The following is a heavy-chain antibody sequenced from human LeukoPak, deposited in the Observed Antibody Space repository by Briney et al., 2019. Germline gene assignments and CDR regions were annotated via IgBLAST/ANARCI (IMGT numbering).Heavy chain of an antibody. CDR3: ARDIVYYSSRGYYADYGMDV. CDR2: INSDASST. V-gene: IGHV3-74*01. D-gene: IGHD3-22*01. J-gene: IGHJ6*02. CDR1: GFTFSSYW. Sequence: TGGSLRLSCAASGFTFSSYWMHWVRQTPGKGLVWVSRINSDASSTSYADSVKGRFTISRDNAKSTLYLQMNSLRAEDTAVYYCARDIVYYSSRGYYADYGMDVWGQGTTVTVSS.